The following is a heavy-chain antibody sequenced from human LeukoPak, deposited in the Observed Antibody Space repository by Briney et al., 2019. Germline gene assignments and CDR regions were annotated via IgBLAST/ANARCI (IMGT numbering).Heavy chain of an antibody. Sequence: PSETLSLTCTVSGGPISSYYGSWIRQSPGKGLEWIGYIYYSGSTNYNPSLKSRVTISLDASKNQFSLRLSSVTAADTAVYYCARSYDSRGYYYYDMDVWGQGTTVTVSS. D-gene: IGHD3-22*01. CDR3: ARSYDSRGYYYYDMDV. V-gene: IGHV4-59*01. CDR1: GGPISSYY. J-gene: IGHJ6*02. CDR2: IYYSGST.